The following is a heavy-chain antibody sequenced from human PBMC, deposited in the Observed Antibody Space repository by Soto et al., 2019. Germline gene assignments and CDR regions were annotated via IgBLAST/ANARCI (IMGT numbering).Heavy chain of an antibody. V-gene: IGHV3-21*01. J-gene: IGHJ3*02. CDR2: ISSSRSYI. CDR1: GLTFSSYS. D-gene: IGHD3-10*01. CDR3: ARGVSDGSGRYQPLTFQKHAFDI. Sequence: EVQLVESGGGLVKPGGSLRLSCAASGLTFSSYSMNWVRHAPGKGLGWVSSISSSRSYIYYANSGKGRFTITRDNAKNSLYVQMSSLRAEDTAVYYCARGVSDGSGRYQPLTFQKHAFDIWGQGTMVTVSS.